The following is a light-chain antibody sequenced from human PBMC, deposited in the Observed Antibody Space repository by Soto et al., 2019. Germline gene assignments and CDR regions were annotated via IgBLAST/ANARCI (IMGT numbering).Light chain of an antibody. V-gene: IGLV4-60*02. J-gene: IGLJ3*02. CDR2: LEGSGSY. CDR3: ETWDSNIWV. Sequence: QLVLTQSSSASASLGSSVKFTCTLSSGHSSYIIAWHQQQPGKAPRYLMKLEGSGSYNKGSGVPDRFSGSSPGADRYLTISNLQFEDEADYYCETWDSNIWVFGGGTKLTVL. CDR1: SGHSSYI.